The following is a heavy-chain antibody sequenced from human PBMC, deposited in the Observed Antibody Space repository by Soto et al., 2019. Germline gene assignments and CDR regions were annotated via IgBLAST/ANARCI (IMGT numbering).Heavy chain of an antibody. CDR3: ARTDYGDYVFYFDY. J-gene: IGHJ4*02. CDR1: GGSISSGGYY. Sequence: SETLSLTCTVSGGSISSGGYYWGWIRQHPGKGLEWIGNIYYSGSTYYNPSLKSRVTISVDTSKNQFSLKLSSVTAADTAVYYWARTDYGDYVFYFDYWGPGTLVTVSS. D-gene: IGHD4-17*01. V-gene: IGHV4-31*03. CDR2: IYYSGST.